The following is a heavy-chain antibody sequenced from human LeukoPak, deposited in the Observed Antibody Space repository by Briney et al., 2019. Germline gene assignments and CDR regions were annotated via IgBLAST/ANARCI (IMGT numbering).Heavy chain of an antibody. CDR1: GVTFSSYG. V-gene: IGHV3-30*18. D-gene: IGHD3-22*01. CDR3: AKELYPPSSYYYDSSLDY. CDR2: ISYDGSYK. J-gene: IGHJ4*02. Sequence: PGGSLRLSCAASGVTFSSYGMHWVRQAPGKGLEWVAVISYDGSYKYYADSAKGRFTISRDNSKNTLYLQMNSLRAEDTAVYYCAKELYPPSSYYYDSSLDYWGQGTLVTVSS.